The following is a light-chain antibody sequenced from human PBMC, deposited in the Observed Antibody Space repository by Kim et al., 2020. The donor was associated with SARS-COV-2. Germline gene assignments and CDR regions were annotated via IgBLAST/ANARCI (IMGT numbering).Light chain of an antibody. CDR1: QSVSTY. CDR2: GAS. J-gene: IGKJ1*01. V-gene: IGKV3-20*01. Sequence: EIVLTQSPGTLSLSPGERATLSCRASQSVSTYLAWYQQKPGQAPRLLIYGASSRATGIPDRFSGSGSGTDFTLTISRLEREDLAVYYCQQYDSSPRTFGQGTKVDIK. CDR3: QQYDSSPRT.